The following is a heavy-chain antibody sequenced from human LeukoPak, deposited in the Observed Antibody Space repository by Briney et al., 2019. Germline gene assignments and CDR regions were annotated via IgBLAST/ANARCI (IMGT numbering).Heavy chain of an antibody. V-gene: IGHV3-15*01. CDR3: TTEPVSI. J-gene: IGHJ3*02. Sequence: GGSLRLSCAASGFTFSNYMSWVRQAPGKGLEWVGRIKSKTDGGTTDYAAPVKGRFTISRDDSKNTLYLQMNSLKTEDTAVYYCTTEPVSIWGQGTMVTVSS. CDR1: GFTFSNY. CDR2: IKSKTDGGTT.